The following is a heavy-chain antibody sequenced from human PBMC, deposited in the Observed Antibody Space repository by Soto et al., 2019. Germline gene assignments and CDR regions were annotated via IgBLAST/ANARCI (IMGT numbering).Heavy chain of an antibody. CDR1: AGTFSTYT. CDR2: IIPILNVT. V-gene: IGHV1-69*02. CDR3: VSSVVTATLGY. J-gene: IGHJ4*02. Sequence: QLVQSGAEVMKPGSSVKVSCKASAGTFSTYTISWVRQAPGQGLEWMGRIIPILNVTNYAQKFQGRVTFTADKSTSTAYMELSSLRSEDAAVYYCVSSVVTATLGYWGQGTLVTVSS. D-gene: IGHD2-15*01.